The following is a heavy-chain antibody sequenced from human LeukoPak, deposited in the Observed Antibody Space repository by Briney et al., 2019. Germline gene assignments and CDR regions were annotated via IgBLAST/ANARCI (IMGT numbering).Heavy chain of an antibody. CDR1: GYSFTNYW. J-gene: IGHJ4*02. Sequence: GESLKISCNGSGYSFTNYWSCGVRQMPGKGLEWMGIIHPADSDTRFSPSFLGQVTISADKSINTAYLQWSRLKASDTAIYYCARMDDYGDYGIYWGQGTLVTVS. CDR3: ARMDDYGDYGIY. CDR2: IHPADSDT. V-gene: IGHV5-51*01. D-gene: IGHD4-17*01.